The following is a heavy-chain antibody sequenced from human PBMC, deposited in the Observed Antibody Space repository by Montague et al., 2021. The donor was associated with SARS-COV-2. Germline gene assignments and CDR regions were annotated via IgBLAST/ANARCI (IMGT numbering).Heavy chain of an antibody. CDR2: ISDSGSA. J-gene: IGHJ4*02. Sequence: SETLFLTCTVSGGSISSFYWSWFRQPPGKGLEWIGYISDSGSANYNPSLTSRVTMSVDTSKNQFSLKVNSVTAADTAVYYCARHYSATHPAVYWGQGTLVTVSS. CDR1: GGSISSFY. CDR3: ARHYSATHPAVY. D-gene: IGHD2-15*01. V-gene: IGHV4-59*08.